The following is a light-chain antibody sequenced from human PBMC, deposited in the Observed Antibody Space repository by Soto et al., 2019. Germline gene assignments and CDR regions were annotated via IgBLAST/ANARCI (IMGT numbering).Light chain of an antibody. CDR3: QQSYSTPRT. Sequence: DIQMTQSPSSLSASEGDRVTITCRASQSISGYLNWYQQKPGKASKLLIYAASSLQSGVPSRFSRSGSGTDFTLNISSLQPEDFATYYCQQSYSTPRTFGQGNKLEIK. CDR1: QSISGY. CDR2: AAS. J-gene: IGKJ1*01. V-gene: IGKV1-39*01.